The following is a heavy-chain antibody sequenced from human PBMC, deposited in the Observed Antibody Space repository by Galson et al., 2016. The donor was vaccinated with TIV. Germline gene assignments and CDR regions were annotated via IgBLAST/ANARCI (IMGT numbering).Heavy chain of an antibody. CDR2: IYSDGTT. J-gene: IGHJ4*02. V-gene: IGHV3-53*01. CDR3: ATTTPAIIQLGYYFDS. CDR1: GFTFSTFSITY. D-gene: IGHD6-6*01. Sequence: SLRLSCAASGFTFSTFSITYMSWVRQAPGKGLEWVSLIYSDGTTYYADSVKGRFTISRDNSNNTLYLQLNSLRADDTAVYYCATTTPAIIQLGYYFDSLGQGTLVNVSS.